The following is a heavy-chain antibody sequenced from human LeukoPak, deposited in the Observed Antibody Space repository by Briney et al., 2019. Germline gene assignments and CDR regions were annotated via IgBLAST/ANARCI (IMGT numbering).Heavy chain of an antibody. CDR2: IYTSGST. D-gene: IGHD3-10*01. V-gene: IGHV4-4*07. Sequence: SETLSLTCTVSGGSMSSYYWIRIRQPAGKGLEWIGRIYTSGSTNYNPSLKSRVTMSVDTSKNQFSLKLSSVTAADTAVYYCARGGHRFGELSNWGQGTLVTVSS. CDR3: ARGGHRFGELSN. CDR1: GGSMSSYY. J-gene: IGHJ4*02.